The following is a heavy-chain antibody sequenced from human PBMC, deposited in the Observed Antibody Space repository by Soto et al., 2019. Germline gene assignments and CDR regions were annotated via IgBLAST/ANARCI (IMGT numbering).Heavy chain of an antibody. D-gene: IGHD4-17*01. Sequence: GGSLRLSCAASGFTFSNYAMTWVRQGPGKGLEWVSDISSSGGRIYYADSVKGRFTISRDNAKNTLYLQMSSLRAEDTAVYYCARDLYGDYVSDYWGQGTLVTVSS. J-gene: IGHJ4*02. CDR2: ISSSGGRI. V-gene: IGHV3-23*01. CDR1: GFTFSNYA. CDR3: ARDLYGDYVSDY.